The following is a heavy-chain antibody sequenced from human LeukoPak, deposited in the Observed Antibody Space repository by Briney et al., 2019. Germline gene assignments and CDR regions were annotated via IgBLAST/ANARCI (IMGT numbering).Heavy chain of an antibody. CDR3: AILGRGSNFDY. CDR1: GFTFSTYW. V-gene: IGHV3-74*01. D-gene: IGHD3-10*01. Sequence: PGGSLRLTCAASGFTFSTYWMHWVRQAPGKGLVWVSRINSNGSSTSYADSVKGRFTISRDNAKNTLYLQMNSLRAEDTAVYYCAILGRGSNFDYWGQGTLASVSA. CDR2: INSNGSST. J-gene: IGHJ4*02.